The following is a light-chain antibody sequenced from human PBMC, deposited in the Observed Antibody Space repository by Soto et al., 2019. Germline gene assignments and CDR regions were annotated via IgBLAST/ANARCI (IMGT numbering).Light chain of an antibody. J-gene: IGKJ5*01. V-gene: IGKV1-39*01. CDR3: KPSYSTFIT. Sequence: DIQMTQSPSTLSGSVGDRVTSTCRASQTISSWLAWDQQKPGKAPKLLIYAASSLKSGVTSRFSGSGSGTEFTLTISSLQPEDFATYYCKPSYSTFITFGQGTRLEIK. CDR2: AAS. CDR1: QTISSW.